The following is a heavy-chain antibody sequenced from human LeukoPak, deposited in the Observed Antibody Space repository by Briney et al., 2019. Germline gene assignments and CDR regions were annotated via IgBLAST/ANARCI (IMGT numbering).Heavy chain of an antibody. Sequence: GGSLRLSCAASGFTFSGYAMSWVRQAPGKGLQWVSAISGSGGSTYYADSVKGRFTISRDNSKNTLFLQINSLRAEDTAVYYCAKGAYGYYYYGMDVWGRGTTVTVSS. J-gene: IGHJ6*02. CDR1: GFTFSGYA. V-gene: IGHV3-23*01. CDR3: AKGAYGYYYYGMDV. CDR2: ISGSGGST. D-gene: IGHD5-12*01.